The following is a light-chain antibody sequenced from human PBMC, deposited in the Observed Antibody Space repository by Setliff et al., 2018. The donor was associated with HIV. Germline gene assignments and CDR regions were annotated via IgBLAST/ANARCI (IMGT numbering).Light chain of an antibody. V-gene: IGLV2-14*03. CDR2: DVS. Sequence: LAQPASVSGSPGQSITISCTGTSSDVGGYNYVSWYQQHPGKAPKLMIYDVSYRPSGASNRFSGSKSGNTASLTISGLQAEDEADYYCSSYTSSSTLRVFGAGTKVTVL. CDR1: SSDVGGYNY. J-gene: IGLJ1*01. CDR3: SSYTSSSTLRV.